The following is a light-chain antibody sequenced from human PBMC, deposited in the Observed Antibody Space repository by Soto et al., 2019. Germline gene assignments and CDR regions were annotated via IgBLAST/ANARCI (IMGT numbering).Light chain of an antibody. CDR2: RNN. J-gene: IGLJ1*01. CDR1: SSNIGSNY. CDR3: AASADSLTGSV. Sequence: QSVLTQPPSASGTPWQRVTISCSGSSSNIGSNYVYWYQQLPGTAPKLLIYRNNQRPSGVPDRFSGSKSGTSASLAISGLRSEDEADYYCAASADSLTGSVFGTRTNVTVL. V-gene: IGLV1-47*01.